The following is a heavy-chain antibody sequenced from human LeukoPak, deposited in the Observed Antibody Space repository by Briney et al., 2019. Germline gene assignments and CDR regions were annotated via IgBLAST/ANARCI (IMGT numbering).Heavy chain of an antibody. J-gene: IGHJ4*02. V-gene: IGHV3-48*03. CDR2: ISSSGSTI. D-gene: IGHD5-24*01. Sequence: GGSLRLSCAASGFTFSSYEMNWVRQAPGKGLEWVSYISSSGSTIYYADSVKGRFTISRDNAKNSLYLQMNSLRAEDTAVYYCARWGRWLHRYYFDYWGQGTLVTVSS. CDR3: ARWGRWLHRYYFDY. CDR1: GFTFSSYE.